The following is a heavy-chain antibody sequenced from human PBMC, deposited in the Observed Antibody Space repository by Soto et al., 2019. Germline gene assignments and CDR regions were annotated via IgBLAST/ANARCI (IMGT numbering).Heavy chain of an antibody. CDR2: IYYLGST. Sequence: SETLSLTCTVSGASMSEYFWSWIRQSPGKGLEWIGYIYYLGSTDYNPSLKSRVTISVDTSKRQFSPRLTSVTAADTAVYYCARDGYDGSGSPYPAFWGPGTQVTVSS. CDR3: ARDGYDGSGSPYPAF. D-gene: IGHD3-10*01. CDR1: GASMSEYF. V-gene: IGHV4-59*01. J-gene: IGHJ4*02.